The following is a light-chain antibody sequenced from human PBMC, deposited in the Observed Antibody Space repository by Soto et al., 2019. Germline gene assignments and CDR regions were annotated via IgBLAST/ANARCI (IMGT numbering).Light chain of an antibody. Sequence: EIVMTQSPATLSLSPGESATLSCRASQSISNYLAWYQQKPGQAPRLLIYDAYNRATGIPARFSGSGSGTDFTLTISSLEPADSAVYFYQQRSHWVTFGGGTKVEIK. CDR2: DAY. V-gene: IGKV3-11*01. CDR1: QSISNY. CDR3: QQRSHWVT. J-gene: IGKJ4*01.